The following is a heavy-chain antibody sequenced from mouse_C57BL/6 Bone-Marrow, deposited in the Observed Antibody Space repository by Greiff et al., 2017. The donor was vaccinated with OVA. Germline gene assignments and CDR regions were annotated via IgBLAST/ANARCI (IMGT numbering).Heavy chain of an antibody. CDR1: GFTFSSYA. CDR3: TRDGVYYSNYLFAY. V-gene: IGHV5-9-1*02. J-gene: IGHJ3*01. D-gene: IGHD2-5*01. Sequence: DVMLVESGEGLVKPGGSLKLSCAASGFTFSSYAMSWVRQTPEKRLEWVAYISSGGDYIYYADTVKGRFTISRDNARNTLYLQMSSLKSEDTAMYYCTRDGVYYSNYLFAYWGQGTLVTVSA. CDR2: ISSGGDYI.